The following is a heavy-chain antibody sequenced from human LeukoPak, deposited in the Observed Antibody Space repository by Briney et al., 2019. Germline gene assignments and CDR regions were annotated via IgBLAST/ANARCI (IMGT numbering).Heavy chain of an antibody. V-gene: IGHV3-23*01. CDR1: GFTFSSYA. CDR3: AKLVTGVYYFDY. CDR2: ISGSGGST. Sequence: GGSLRLSRAASGFTFSSYAMSWVRQAPGKGLEWVSAISGSGGSTYYADSVKGRFTISRDNSKNTLYLQMNSLRAEDTAVYYCAKLVTGVYYFDYWGQGTLVTVSS. J-gene: IGHJ4*02. D-gene: IGHD4-23*01.